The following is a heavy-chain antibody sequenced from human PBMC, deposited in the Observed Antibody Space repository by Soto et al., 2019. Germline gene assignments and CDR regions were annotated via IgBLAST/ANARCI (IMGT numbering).Heavy chain of an antibody. CDR2: IYYSGST. J-gene: IGHJ6*02. Sequence: TLSPTCTVSGGSISSYYWSWIRQPPGKRLEWIGYIYYSGSTNYNPSLKSRVTISVDTSKNQFSLKLSSVTAADTAVYYCARDQEVVDSLGYYYYGMDVWGQGTTVTVSS. CDR1: GGSISSYY. D-gene: IGHD2-15*01. V-gene: IGHV4-59*01. CDR3: ARDQEVVDSLGYYYYGMDV.